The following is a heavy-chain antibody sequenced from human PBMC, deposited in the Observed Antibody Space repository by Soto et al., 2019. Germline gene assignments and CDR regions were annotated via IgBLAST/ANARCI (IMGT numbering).Heavy chain of an antibody. Sequence: ASVKVSCKASGGTFSSYAISWVRQAPGHGLEWMGGIIPIFGTANYAQKFQGRVTITADASTSTPYMELGSMRSQDTAADYCAGGGSSGGEWYSRVMDVWGQGTTVTVSS. V-gene: IGHV1-69*13. CDR1: GGTFSSYA. D-gene: IGHD2-21*01. CDR2: IIPIFGTA. CDR3: AGGGSSGGEWYSRVMDV. J-gene: IGHJ6*02.